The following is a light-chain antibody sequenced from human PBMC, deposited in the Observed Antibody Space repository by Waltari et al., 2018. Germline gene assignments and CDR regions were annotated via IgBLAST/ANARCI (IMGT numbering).Light chain of an antibody. J-gene: IGKJ4*01. CDR3: QQYANLPHT. CDR2: DAS. CDR1: QDIRKN. Sequence: DIQMTQSPSSLSASVGDRVTITCQASQDIRKNLNWFQQKPGKAPQVLIFDASNSQAAVPSRFSGSGSRTDFAFTISSLQPEDIGTYFCQQYANLPHTFGGGTRVEIK. V-gene: IGKV1-33*01.